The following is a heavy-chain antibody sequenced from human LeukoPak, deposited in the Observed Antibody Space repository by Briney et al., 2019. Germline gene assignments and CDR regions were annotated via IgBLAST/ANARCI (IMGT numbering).Heavy chain of an antibody. CDR1: GFTFSNYG. CDR2: IWYDGSNK. D-gene: IGHD6-19*01. CDR3: AKIWGSSGWYEYSFDY. V-gene: IGHV3-33*06. J-gene: IGHJ4*02. Sequence: PGGSLRLSCAASGFTFSNYGMHWVRQAPGKGLEWVAIIWYDGSNKYYADSVKGRFTISRDNSKNTLYLQMNSLRAEDTAVYYCAKIWGSSGWYEYSFDYWGQGTLVTVSS.